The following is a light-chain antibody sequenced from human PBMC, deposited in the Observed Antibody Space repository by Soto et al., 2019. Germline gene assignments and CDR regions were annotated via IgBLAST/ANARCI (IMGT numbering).Light chain of an antibody. J-gene: IGKJ4*01. CDR2: GAS. Sequence: EIVLTQSPGTLSLSPGERATLSCRASQSVSSSYLAWYQQKPGQAPRLLIYGASSRATGIPDRFSGSGSGTDFTITIGRLEPEDFAVYYCQQYGSFGGGTKVEIK. V-gene: IGKV3-20*01. CDR3: QQYGS. CDR1: QSVSSSY.